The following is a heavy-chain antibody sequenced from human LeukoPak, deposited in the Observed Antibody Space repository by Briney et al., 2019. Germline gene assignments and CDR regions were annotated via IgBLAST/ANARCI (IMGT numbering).Heavy chain of an antibody. CDR3: ARDDYVDTDMVEYFDY. D-gene: IGHD5-18*01. CDR2: IWYDGSNK. Sequence: GGSLRLSCAASGFTFSSYGMHWVRQAPGKGLEWVAVIWYDGSNKYYADSVKGRFTISRDNSKNTLYLQMNSLRAEDTAVYYCARDDYVDTDMVEYFDYWGQGTLVTVSS. J-gene: IGHJ4*02. CDR1: GFTFSSYG. V-gene: IGHV3-33*01.